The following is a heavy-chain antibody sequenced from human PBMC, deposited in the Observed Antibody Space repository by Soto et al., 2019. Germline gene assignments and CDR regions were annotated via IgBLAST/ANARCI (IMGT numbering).Heavy chain of an antibody. CDR1: GYTFTSYY. CDR3: ARSWGFDREFDY. Sequence: QVQLVQSGAEVKKPGASVKVSCKASGYTFTSYYMHWVRQAPGQGLEWMGIINPSGGSTSYAQKFHGRVTMTSDTSTSTVYMELSSLRSEDTAVYYCARSWGFDREFDYWGQGTLVTVSS. V-gene: IGHV1-46*01. J-gene: IGHJ4*02. CDR2: INPSGGST. D-gene: IGHD3-9*01.